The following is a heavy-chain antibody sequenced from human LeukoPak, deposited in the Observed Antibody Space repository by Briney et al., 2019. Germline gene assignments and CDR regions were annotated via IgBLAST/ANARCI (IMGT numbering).Heavy chain of an antibody. V-gene: IGHV4-38-2*01. CDR2: IYYSGST. D-gene: IGHD6-19*01. J-gene: IGHJ4*02. CDR3: ARVLMDRSGCIDY. CDR1: GYFISSGYY. Sequence: SETLSLTCAVSGYFISSGYYWGWIRRPPGKGLEWIGSIYYSGSTYYNPSLKSRVTISVDTSKNQFSLKLNSVTVADTAVYYCARVLMDRSGCIDYWGQGTLVTVSS.